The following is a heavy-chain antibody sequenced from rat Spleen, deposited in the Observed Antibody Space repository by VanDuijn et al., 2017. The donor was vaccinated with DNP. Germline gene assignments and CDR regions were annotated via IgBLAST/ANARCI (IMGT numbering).Heavy chain of an antibody. D-gene: IGHD1-5*01. V-gene: IGHV3-3*01. CDR3: ARLGTQGFTY. J-gene: IGHJ3*01. CDR1: GFSITRSYR. CDR2: INSAGST. Sequence: EVQLQESGPGFVKPSQSLSLTCSVTGFSITRSYRWNWIRKFPGSKLEWMGYINSAGSTNYNPSLKSRISITRDTSKNQFFLQVNSVTTEDTATYYCARLGTQGFTYWGQGTLVTVSS.